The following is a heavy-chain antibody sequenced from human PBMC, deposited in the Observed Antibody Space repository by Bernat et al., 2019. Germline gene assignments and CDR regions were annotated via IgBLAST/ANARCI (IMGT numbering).Heavy chain of an antibody. CDR3: GYASGTYYDY. J-gene: IGHJ4*02. Sequence: EVQLLESGGGLVQPGGSLRLSCAASGFTFSTCAMSWVRQAPGKGLEWVSAISDSGGTTPYADSVKGRFVISRDNSKNTLYLQMDSLGAEDTAACYCGYASGTYYDYRGPGTVVTVSS. D-gene: IGHD3-10*01. V-gene: IGHV3-23*01. CDR1: GFTFSTCA. CDR2: ISDSGGTT.